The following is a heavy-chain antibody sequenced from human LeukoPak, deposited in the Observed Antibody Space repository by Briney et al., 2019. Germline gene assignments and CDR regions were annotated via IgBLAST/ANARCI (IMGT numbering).Heavy chain of an antibody. CDR2: ISAYNGNT. J-gene: IGHJ3*02. D-gene: IGHD3-10*01. CDR1: GYTFTSYG. Sequence: GASVKVSCKASGYTFTSYGISWVRQAPGQGLEWMGWISAYNGNTNYAQKLQGRVTMTTDTSTCTAYMELRSLRSDDTAVYYCARDPPGVPGDAFDIWGQGTMVTVSS. CDR3: ARDPPGVPGDAFDI. V-gene: IGHV1-18*01.